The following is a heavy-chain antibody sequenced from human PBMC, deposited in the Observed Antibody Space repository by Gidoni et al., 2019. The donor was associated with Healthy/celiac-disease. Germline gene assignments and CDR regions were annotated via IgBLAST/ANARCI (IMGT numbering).Heavy chain of an antibody. CDR2: IYWDDDK. V-gene: IGHV2-5*02. Sequence: QITLKESGPTLVKPTQTLTLTCTFSGFSLSTRGVGVGWIRQPPGKALEWLALIYWDDDKRYSPSLKSRLTITKDTSKNQVVLTMTNMDPVDTATYYCAHTYSSSWYVGVLQHPYYFDYWGQGTLVTVSS. J-gene: IGHJ4*02. CDR1: GFSLSTRGVG. D-gene: IGHD6-13*01. CDR3: AHTYSSSWYVGVLQHPYYFDY.